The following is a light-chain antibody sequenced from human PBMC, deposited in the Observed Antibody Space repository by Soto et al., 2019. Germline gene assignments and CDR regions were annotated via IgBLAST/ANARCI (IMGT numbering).Light chain of an antibody. Sequence: DIQMTQSPSSVSASIGDRVTITCRASQDIDRWLAWYQHKPGKAPKLLIYAASSLQSGVPPWFSVSGSGTDFTFSISSLQHEDFAPYDCQQGSSLPWTFGQGTKVEIK. CDR2: AAS. V-gene: IGKV1-12*01. CDR1: QDIDRW. J-gene: IGKJ1*01. CDR3: QQGSSLPWT.